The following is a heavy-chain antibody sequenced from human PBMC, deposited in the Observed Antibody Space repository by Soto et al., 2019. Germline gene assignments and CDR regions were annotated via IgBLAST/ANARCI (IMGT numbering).Heavy chain of an antibody. J-gene: IGHJ4*02. CDR2: ISYDGSNK. V-gene: IGHV3-30-3*01. Sequence: GGSLRLSCAASGFTFSSYAMHWVRQAPGKGLEWVAVISYDGSNKYYADSVKGRFTISRDNSKNTLYLQMNSLRAEDTAVYYCARLLGVVAATDKGWGQGTLVTVSS. CDR3: ARLLGVVAATDKG. D-gene: IGHD2-15*01. CDR1: GFTFSSYA.